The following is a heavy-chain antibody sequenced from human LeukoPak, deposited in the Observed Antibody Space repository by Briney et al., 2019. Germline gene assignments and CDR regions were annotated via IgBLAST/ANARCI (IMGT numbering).Heavy chain of an antibody. CDR1: GFTFSSYS. V-gene: IGHV3-21*01. J-gene: IGHJ4*02. CDR3: ARDLTSVPTR. CDR2: ISSSSSYI. Sequence: PGGSLRLSCAASGFTFSSYSMNWVRQAPGKGLEWVSSISSSSSYIYYADSVKGRFTISRDNAKNSLYLQMNSLRNEDTAVYYCARDLTSVPTRWGQGTLVTVSS. D-gene: IGHD4-17*01.